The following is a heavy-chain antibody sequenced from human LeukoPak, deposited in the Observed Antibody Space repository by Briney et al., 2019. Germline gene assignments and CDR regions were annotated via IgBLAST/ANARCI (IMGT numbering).Heavy chain of an antibody. J-gene: IGHJ3*02. CDR2: IIPIFGTA. Sequence: SVKVSCKASGGTFSSYAISWVRQAPGQGLEWMGEIIPIFGTANYAQKFQGRVTITTDESTSTAYMELSSLRSEDTAVYYCATVPEGVPDAFDIWGQGTMVTVSS. CDR1: GGTFSSYA. D-gene: IGHD3-16*01. CDR3: ATVPEGVPDAFDI. V-gene: IGHV1-69*05.